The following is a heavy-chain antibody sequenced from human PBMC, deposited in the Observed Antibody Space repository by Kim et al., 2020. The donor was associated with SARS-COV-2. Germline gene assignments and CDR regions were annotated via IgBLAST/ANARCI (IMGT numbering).Heavy chain of an antibody. CDR3: ARHRGGIAVAGQYNWFDP. Sequence: SETLSLTCTVSGGSISSSSYYWGWIRQPPGKGLEWIGSIYYSGSTYYNPSLKSRVTISVDTSKNQFSLKLSSVTAADTAVYYCARHRGGIAVAGQYNWFDPWGQGTLVTVSS. CDR1: GGSISSSSYY. D-gene: IGHD6-19*01. V-gene: IGHV4-39*01. J-gene: IGHJ5*02. CDR2: IYYSGST.